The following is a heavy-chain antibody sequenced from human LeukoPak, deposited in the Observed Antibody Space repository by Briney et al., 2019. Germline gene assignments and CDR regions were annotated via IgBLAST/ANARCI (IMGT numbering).Heavy chain of an antibody. CDR1: GGSISGDY. V-gene: IGHV4-59*01. J-gene: IGHJ4*02. D-gene: IGHD3-10*01. CDR3: ARDRGSGGGFDF. Sequence: SETLSLTCTVSGGSISGDYWSCIRQPPGKGLEWIGFIYYSGSTNYNPSLRSRVTIAVDTSKNQFSLRLSSVTAADTAVYYCARDRGSGGGFDFWGQGTLVTVSS. CDR2: IYYSGST.